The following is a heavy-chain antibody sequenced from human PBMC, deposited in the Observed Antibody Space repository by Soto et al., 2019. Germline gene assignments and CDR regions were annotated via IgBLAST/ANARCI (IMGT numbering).Heavy chain of an antibody. D-gene: IGHD3-10*01. CDR1: GFTFSSYG. CDR2: ISGSGGST. Sequence: PGGSLRLSCAASGFTFSSYGMHWVRQAPGKGLEWVSTISGSGGSTYYADSVKGRFTISRDNSKNTLYLQMNSLRAEDTAVYYCATGGFGELLFDYWGQGALVTVSS. J-gene: IGHJ4*02. CDR3: ATGGFGELLFDY. V-gene: IGHV3-23*01.